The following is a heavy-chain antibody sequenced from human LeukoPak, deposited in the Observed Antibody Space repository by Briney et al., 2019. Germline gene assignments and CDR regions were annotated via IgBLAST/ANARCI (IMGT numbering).Heavy chain of an antibody. J-gene: IGHJ4*02. CDR1: GFTFSSYV. CDR3: AKDLRSSIATN. D-gene: IGHD6-6*01. Sequence: GGSLGLSCAASGFTFSSYVIHWVRQAPGKGLERVAFASHDRDDKYYADSVKGRFTISRDNSKNTLYLQMNSLRAEDTAVYYCAKDLRSSIATNWGQGTLVTVSS. V-gene: IGHV3-30*02. CDR2: ASHDRDDK.